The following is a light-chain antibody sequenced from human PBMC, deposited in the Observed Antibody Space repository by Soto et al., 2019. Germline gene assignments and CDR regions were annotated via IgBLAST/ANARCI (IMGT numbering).Light chain of an antibody. V-gene: IGKV3-20*01. CDR3: QQYGSSPSIT. CDR2: GAS. J-gene: IGKJ5*01. Sequence: ILMSQSPATLSVSPGERATLSCRASQSVSSSYLAWYQQKPGQAPRLLIYGASSRATGIPDRFSGSGSGTDFTLTISRLEPEDFAVYYCQQYGSSPSITFGQGTRLDIK. CDR1: QSVSSSY.